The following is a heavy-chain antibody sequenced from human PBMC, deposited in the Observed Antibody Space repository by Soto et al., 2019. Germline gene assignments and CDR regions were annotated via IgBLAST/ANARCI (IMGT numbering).Heavy chain of an antibody. D-gene: IGHD3-22*01. CDR1: GGTFSNYV. CDR2: VIPLFNTS. V-gene: IGHV1-69*01. J-gene: IGHJ4*02. CDR3: VVGAHYYESTGYYFDY. Sequence: QVQLVQSGAEVKKPGSSVKVSCKASGGTFSNYVIAWVRQAPGQGPEWMGGVIPLFNTSNYARKFQGRATITADESTTTAYMELMSLRSEDTAVYSCVVGAHYYESTGYYFDYWGQGTLVIVSS.